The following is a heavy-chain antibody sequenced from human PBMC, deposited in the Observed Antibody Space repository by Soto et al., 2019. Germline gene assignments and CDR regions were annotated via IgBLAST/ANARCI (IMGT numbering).Heavy chain of an antibody. CDR3: ANTPEVAGWFDP. D-gene: IGHD6-19*01. Sequence: GGSLRHWCAASEFTFINYGMSWVRQAPGKGLEWVSAISGSGGSTYYADSVKGRFTISRDNSKNTLYLQMNSLRAEDTAVYYCANTPEVAGWFDPWVQGTLVPVSS. J-gene: IGHJ5*02. CDR2: ISGSGGST. V-gene: IGHV3-23*01. CDR1: EFTFINYG.